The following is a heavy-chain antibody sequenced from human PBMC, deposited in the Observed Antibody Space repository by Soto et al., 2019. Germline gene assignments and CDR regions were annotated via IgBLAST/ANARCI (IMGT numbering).Heavy chain of an antibody. CDR1: GFTFSSYA. J-gene: IGHJ4*02. CDR3: ARTVRGYSGYDYPYYFYY. D-gene: IGHD5-12*01. V-gene: IGHV3-23*01. CDR2: ISGSGGST. Sequence: GGSLRLSCAASGFTFSSYAMSWVRQAPGKGLEWVSAISGSGGSTYYADSVKGRFTISRDNSKNTLYLQMNSLRAEDTAVYYCARTVRGYSGYDYPYYFYYWGQGTLVTVSS.